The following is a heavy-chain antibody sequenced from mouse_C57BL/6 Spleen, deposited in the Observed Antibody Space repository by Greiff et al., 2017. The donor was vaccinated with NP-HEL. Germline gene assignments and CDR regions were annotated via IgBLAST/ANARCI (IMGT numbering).Heavy chain of an antibody. D-gene: IGHD1-1*01. V-gene: IGHV8-12*01. CDR1: GFSLSTSGMG. CDR2: IYWDDDK. J-gene: IGHJ1*03. Sequence: QVTLKESGPGILQSSQTLSLTCSFSGFSLSTSGMGVSWIRQPSGKGLEWLAHIYWDDDKRYNPSLKSRLTISKDTSRNQVFLKITSVDTADTATYYCARTTVVAEEYFDVWGTGTTVTVSS. CDR3: ARTTVVAEEYFDV.